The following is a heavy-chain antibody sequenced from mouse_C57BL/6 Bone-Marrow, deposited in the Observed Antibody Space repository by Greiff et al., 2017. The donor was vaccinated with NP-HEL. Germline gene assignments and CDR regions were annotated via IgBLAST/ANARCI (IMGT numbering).Heavy chain of an antibody. Sequence: VQLQQSGAELARPGASVKLSCKASGYTFTSYGISWVKQRTGQGLEWIGEIYPRSGNTYYNEKFKGKATLTADKYSSRAYMELRSLTSEDSAVDFCARSNYYGSSYVDYWGQGTTLTVSS. CDR2: IYPRSGNT. V-gene: IGHV1-81*01. D-gene: IGHD1-1*01. CDR3: ARSNYYGSSYVDY. J-gene: IGHJ2*01. CDR1: GYTFTSYG.